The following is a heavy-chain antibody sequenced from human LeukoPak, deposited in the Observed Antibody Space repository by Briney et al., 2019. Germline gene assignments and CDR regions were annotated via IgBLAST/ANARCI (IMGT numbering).Heavy chain of an antibody. CDR1: GGSISSSSYY. Sequence: SETLSLTCTVSGGSISSSSYYWGWIRQPPGKGLEWIGTIYYSGSTYYNPSLKSRVTISVDTSKNQFSLKLSPVTAADTAVYYCARLSLYYGAYYFDYWGQGTLVTVSS. J-gene: IGHJ4*02. CDR3: ARLSLYYGAYYFDY. V-gene: IGHV4-39*01. D-gene: IGHD4-17*01. CDR2: IYYSGST.